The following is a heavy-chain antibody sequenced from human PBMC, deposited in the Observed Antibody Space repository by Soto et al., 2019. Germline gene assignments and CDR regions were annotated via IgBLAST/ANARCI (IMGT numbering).Heavy chain of an antibody. CDR1: GGSISSGDYY. CDR3: ARAPMVRGTFDY. V-gene: IGHV4-30-4*01. J-gene: IGHJ4*02. CDR2: IYYSGST. D-gene: IGHD3-10*01. Sequence: SETLSLTCTVSGGSISSGDYYWSWIRQPPGKGLEWIGYIYYSGSTYYNPSLKSRVTISVDTSKNQFSLKLSSVTAADTAVYYCARAPMVRGTFDYCGQGTLVTVSS.